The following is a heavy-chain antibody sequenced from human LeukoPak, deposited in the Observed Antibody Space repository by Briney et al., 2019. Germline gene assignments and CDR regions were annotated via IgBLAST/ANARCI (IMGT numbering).Heavy chain of an antibody. V-gene: IGHV4-59*11. CDR3: ARGAAPHYSDY. CDR1: GGSIRSHC. Sequence: PSETLSFTCTVSGGSIRSHCWSWVRQPPGKGLEWIGYIYFSGSTNYNPSLKSRVTISMGTSGNQFSLKLSSVTAADTAVYYCARGAAPHYSDYWGQGTLVSVSS. J-gene: IGHJ4*02. D-gene: IGHD6-6*01. CDR2: IYFSGST.